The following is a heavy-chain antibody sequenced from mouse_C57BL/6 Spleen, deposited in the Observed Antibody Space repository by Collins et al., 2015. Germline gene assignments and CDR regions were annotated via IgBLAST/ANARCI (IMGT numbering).Heavy chain of an antibody. D-gene: IGHD2-1*01. V-gene: IGHV1-26*01. CDR1: GYTFTDYY. Sequence: EVQLQQSGPELVKPGASVKISCKASGYTFTDYYMNWVKQSHGKSLEWIGDINPNNGGTSYNQKFKGKATLTVDKSSSTAYMEFRSLTSEDSAVYYCARLGYGNLEDYWGQGTTLTVSS. CDR2: INPNNGGT. J-gene: IGHJ2*01. CDR3: ARLGYGNLEDY.